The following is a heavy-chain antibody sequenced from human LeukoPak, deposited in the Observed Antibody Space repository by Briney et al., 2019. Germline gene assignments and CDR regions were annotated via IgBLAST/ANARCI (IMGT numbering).Heavy chain of an antibody. D-gene: IGHD2-21*01. Sequence: GGSLRLSCAASGFTFSSYAMHWVRQAPGKGLEWGAVILYDGSNKYYADSVKGRFTISRDNSKNTLYLQMNSLRAEDTAVYYCARGPRVIRGSMFDYWGQGTLVTVSS. CDR1: GFTFSSYA. V-gene: IGHV3-30*01. J-gene: IGHJ4*02. CDR2: ILYDGSNK. CDR3: ARGPRVIRGSMFDY.